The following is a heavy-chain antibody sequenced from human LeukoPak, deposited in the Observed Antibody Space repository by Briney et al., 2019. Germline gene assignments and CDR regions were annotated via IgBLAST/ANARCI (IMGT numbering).Heavy chain of an antibody. CDR2: IYYTGNT. V-gene: IGHV4-39*01. CDR3: ARRKKREHSFGY. CDR1: GGSIRSNYY. Sequence: SETLSLTCTVSGGSIRSNYYWGWIRQPPGKGLEWIGSIYYTGNTYYNPSLKSRVTISVDTSKNQFSLKLTSVTAADTAVYYCARRKKREHSFGYWGQGTLVTVSS. D-gene: IGHD1-26*01. J-gene: IGHJ4*02.